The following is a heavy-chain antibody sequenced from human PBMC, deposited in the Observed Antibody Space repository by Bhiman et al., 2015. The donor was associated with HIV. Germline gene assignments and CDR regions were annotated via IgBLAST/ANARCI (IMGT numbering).Heavy chain of an antibody. D-gene: IGHD3-22*01. V-gene: IGHV3-21*01. CDR1: GFTFSTYI. CDR2: ISSSSSYI. J-gene: IGHJ4*02. CDR3: AKDRGQKNGYDYGRSGYSPFDF. Sequence: EVQLVESGGGLVKPGGSLRLSCAASGFTFSTYIMNWVRQAPGKGLEWVSSISSSSSYIYYADSVKGRFTISRDNAKNTLYLQMNSLRAEDTAVYYCAKDRGQKNGYDYGRSGYSPFDFWGQGTLVTVSS.